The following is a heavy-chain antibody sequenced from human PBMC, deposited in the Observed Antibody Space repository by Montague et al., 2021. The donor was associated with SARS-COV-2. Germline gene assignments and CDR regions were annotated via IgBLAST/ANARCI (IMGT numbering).Heavy chain of an antibody. CDR1: GSISGYY. V-gene: IGHV4-4*07. J-gene: IGHJ4*02. Sequence: SETLSLTCTVSGSISGYYWTWIRQSVGKGLEWIGRISSSGGIDYNASLKSRVTMSLDTSKIQLSLKLSSVTAADTAVYYCARQYIGYNRRFDYWGQGALVTVSS. D-gene: IGHD5-12*01. CDR3: ARQYIGYNRRFDY. CDR2: ISSSGGI.